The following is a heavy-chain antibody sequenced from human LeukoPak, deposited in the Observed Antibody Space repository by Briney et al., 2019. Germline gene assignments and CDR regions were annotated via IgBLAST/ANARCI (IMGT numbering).Heavy chain of an antibody. Sequence: QAGGSLRLSCATSGFTFDSFAMHWVRQVPGKGLEWISFISGDGINTYYADSVKGRFTISRDNSKYSLYLQMDTLKTEDSALYYCAKGDWNDVPRDSRGQGTLVTVSS. D-gene: IGHD1-1*01. CDR1: GFTFDSFA. CDR2: ISGDGINT. CDR3: AKGDWNDVPRDS. J-gene: IGHJ4*02. V-gene: IGHV3-43*02.